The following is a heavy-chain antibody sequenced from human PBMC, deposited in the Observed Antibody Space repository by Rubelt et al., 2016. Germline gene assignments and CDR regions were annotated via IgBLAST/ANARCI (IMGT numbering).Heavy chain of an antibody. Sequence: EVQLVQPGAEVKKPGESLKISCKGSGYSFTSYWISWVRQMPGKGLEWMGRIDPSDSYTNYSPSSQGPCPISADKAISTAYLQWSSLKASDTAMYYCARHAGDGGNSEDWFDPWGQGTLVTVSS. J-gene: IGHJ5*02. CDR1: GYSFTSYW. CDR3: ARHAGDGGNSEDWFDP. V-gene: IGHV5-10-1*01. D-gene: IGHD4-23*01. CDR2: IDPSDSYT.